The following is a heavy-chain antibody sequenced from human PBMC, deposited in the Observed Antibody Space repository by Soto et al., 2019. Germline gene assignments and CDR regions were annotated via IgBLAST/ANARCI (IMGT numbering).Heavy chain of an antibody. Sequence: GGSLRLSCAASGFTFSSYGMHWVRQAPGKGLEWVAVIWYDGSNKYYADSVKGRFTISRDNSKNTLYLQMNSLRAEDTAVYYCARELLWFGELLSVEYYYGMDVWGQGTTVTVSS. D-gene: IGHD3-10*01. J-gene: IGHJ6*02. CDR3: ARELLWFGELLSVEYYYGMDV. CDR2: IWYDGSNK. V-gene: IGHV3-33*01. CDR1: GFTFSSYG.